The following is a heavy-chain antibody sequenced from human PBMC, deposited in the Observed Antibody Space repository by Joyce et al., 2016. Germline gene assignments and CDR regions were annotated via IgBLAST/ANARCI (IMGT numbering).Heavy chain of an antibody. CDR3: ARLLSGWEANDDAFDI. Sequence: EVQLVQSGAEVKKPGESLKISCKGSGYSFTNYWIGWVRQMPGKGLEGMGIIYPADSDTRYSPSVQGQVTISADKSISTAFLQWSSLKASDTAMYYCARLLSGWEANDDAFDIWGQGTMVTVSS. CDR2: IYPADSDT. V-gene: IGHV5-51*01. CDR1: GYSFTNYW. D-gene: IGHD1-26*01. J-gene: IGHJ3*02.